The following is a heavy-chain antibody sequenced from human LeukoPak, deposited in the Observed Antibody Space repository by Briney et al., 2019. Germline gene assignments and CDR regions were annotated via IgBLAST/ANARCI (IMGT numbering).Heavy chain of an antibody. J-gene: IGHJ4*02. CDR3: AKGDYYGSGSPPTFDY. Sequence: GGSLRLSCAASGFTFSSYSMNWVRQAPGKGLEWVSTISGSGGSTYYADSVKGRFTISRDNSKNTLYLQMNSLRAEDTAVYYCAKGDYYGSGSPPTFDYWGQGTLVTVSS. V-gene: IGHV3-23*01. D-gene: IGHD3-10*01. CDR2: ISGSGGST. CDR1: GFTFSSYS.